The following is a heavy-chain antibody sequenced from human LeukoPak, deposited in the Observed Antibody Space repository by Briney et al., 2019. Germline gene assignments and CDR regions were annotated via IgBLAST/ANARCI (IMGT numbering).Heavy chain of an antibody. CDR1: GFTFNNYV. J-gene: IGHJ4*02. Sequence: QPGGSLRLSCAASGFTFNNYVMSWIRQAPGKGLEWVSAISGSGGTTYYADSVKGRFTISRDNSKNTLYLQMNSLKSEDTAIYYCAKGTRAARRGYYDYWGQGTLVTVSS. V-gene: IGHV3-23*01. CDR2: ISGSGGTT. D-gene: IGHD6-6*01. CDR3: AKGTRAARRGYYDY.